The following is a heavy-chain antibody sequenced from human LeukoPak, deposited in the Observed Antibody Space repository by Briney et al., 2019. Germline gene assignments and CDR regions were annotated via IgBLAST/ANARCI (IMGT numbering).Heavy chain of an antibody. J-gene: IGHJ4*02. Sequence: SETLSLTCAVSGGSISSGGYSWSWIRQPPGKGLEWIGYIYHSGSTYHNPSLKSRVTISVDRSKNQFSLKLSSVTAADTAVYYCARAEYDSSGYYFDYWGQGTLVTVSS. D-gene: IGHD3-22*01. CDR3: ARAEYDSSGYYFDY. CDR2: IYHSGST. V-gene: IGHV4-30-2*01. CDR1: GGSISSGGYS.